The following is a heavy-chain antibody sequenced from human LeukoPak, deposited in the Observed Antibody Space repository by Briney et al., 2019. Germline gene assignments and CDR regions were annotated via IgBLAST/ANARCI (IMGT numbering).Heavy chain of an antibody. CDR2: IYTGDSDT. J-gene: IGHJ4*02. CDR1: GYNFANYW. Sequence: GESLRISCKGSGYNFANYWIGWVRQMPGKGLEWMGIIYTGDSDTRYSPSFQGQVIISADKSISTAYLQWSSLKASDTAMYYCAIHYDSSGYSSSYYFDYWGQGSLVTVSS. D-gene: IGHD3-22*01. V-gene: IGHV5-51*01. CDR3: AIHYDSSGYSSSYYFDY.